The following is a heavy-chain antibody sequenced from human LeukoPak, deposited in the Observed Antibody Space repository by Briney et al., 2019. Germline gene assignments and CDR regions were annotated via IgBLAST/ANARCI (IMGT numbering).Heavy chain of an antibody. Sequence: PSQTLSLTCAVSGGSISSGGYSWGWIRQPPGKGLEWIGYIYHSGSTYYNPPLKSRVTISVDRSKNQFSLKLSSVTAADTAVYYCARGNDYVGAFDIWGQGTMVTVSS. D-gene: IGHD4-17*01. CDR3: ARGNDYVGAFDI. V-gene: IGHV4-30-2*01. J-gene: IGHJ3*02. CDR1: GGSISSGGYS. CDR2: IYHSGST.